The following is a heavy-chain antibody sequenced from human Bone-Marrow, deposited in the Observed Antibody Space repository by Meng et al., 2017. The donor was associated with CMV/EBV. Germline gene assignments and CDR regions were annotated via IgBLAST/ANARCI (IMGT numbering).Heavy chain of an antibody. Sequence: ASVKVSCKASGYTFTGYYMHWVRQAPGQGLEWMGWINPNSGGTNYAQKFQGRVTMTRNTSISTAYMELSSLRSEDTAVYYCASGGYCGGDCYIKEDYYYYGMDVWGQGTTVTVSS. V-gene: IGHV1-2*02. CDR3: ASGGYCGGDCYIKEDYYYYGMDV. J-gene: IGHJ6*02. CDR1: GYTFTGYY. D-gene: IGHD2-21*01. CDR2: INPNSGGT.